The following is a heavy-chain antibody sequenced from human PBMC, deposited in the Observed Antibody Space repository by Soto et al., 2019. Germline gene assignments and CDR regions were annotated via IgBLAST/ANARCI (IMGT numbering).Heavy chain of an antibody. D-gene: IGHD2-21*01. J-gene: IGHJ5*02. CDR1: GAALNSGNYY. V-gene: IGHV4-31*03. Sequence: TLSLTCSVSGAALNSGNYYWSWIRQAPGKGLEWIGHIYVTGAVDYNPSLRDRITISQDTSERQFSLNLRLVTAADTAVYYCARLRIATNNYKWFDPWGQGTLVTVSS. CDR3: ARLRIATNNYKWFDP. CDR2: IYVTGAV.